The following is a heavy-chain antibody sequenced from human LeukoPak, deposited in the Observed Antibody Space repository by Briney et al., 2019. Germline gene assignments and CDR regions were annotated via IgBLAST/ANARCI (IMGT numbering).Heavy chain of an antibody. J-gene: IGHJ4*02. CDR3: ARERDKWGSAAYFDY. V-gene: IGHV4-59*01. CDR2: IYYSGST. CDR1: GGSISSYY. Sequence: PSETLSLTCTVSGGSISSYYWSWIRQPPGKGLEWIGYIYYSGSTNYNPSLKSRVTISVDTSKNQFSLKLSSVTAADTAVYYCARERDKWGSAAYFDYWGQGTLVTVSS. D-gene: IGHD7-27*01.